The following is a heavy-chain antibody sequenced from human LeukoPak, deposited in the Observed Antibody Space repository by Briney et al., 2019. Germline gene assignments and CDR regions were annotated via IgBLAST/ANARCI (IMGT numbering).Heavy chain of an antibody. CDR3: VRDWGYYYYYGMDV. D-gene: IGHD3-16*01. CDR2: ISSSSSYI. CDR1: GLTFSSYS. J-gene: IGHJ6*02. Sequence: GGSLRLSCAASGLTFSSYSMNWVRQAPGKGLEWVSSISSSSSYIYYADSVKGRFTISRDNAKNSLYLQMNSLRAEDTAVYYCVRDWGYYYYYGMDVWGQGTTVTVSS. V-gene: IGHV3-21*01.